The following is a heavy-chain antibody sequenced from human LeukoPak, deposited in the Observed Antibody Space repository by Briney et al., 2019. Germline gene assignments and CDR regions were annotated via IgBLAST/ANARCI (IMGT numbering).Heavy chain of an antibody. CDR3: ARDQVYYDSSGYYYPDYYYYGMDV. CDR1: GFTFSSYA. J-gene: IGHJ6*02. CDR2: ISYDGSNK. Sequence: PGGSLRLSCAASGFTFSSYAMHWVRQAPGKGLEWVAVISYDGSNKYYADSVKGRFTISRDNSKNTLYLQMNSLRAEDTAVYYCARDQVYYDSSGYYYPDYYYYGMDVWGQGTTVTVSS. V-gene: IGHV3-30*04. D-gene: IGHD3-22*01.